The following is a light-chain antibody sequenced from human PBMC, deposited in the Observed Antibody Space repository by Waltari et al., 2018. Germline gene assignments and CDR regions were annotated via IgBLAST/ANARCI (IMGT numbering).Light chain of an antibody. CDR3: TSYATGSSYI. Sequence: QSALTQPASVSGSPGQSITISCTGTSNHVGGYNYVSWYQQHPGKAPKLMIYDVSDRPSGVSNRFSGSKSGNTASLTISGLQAEDEAEYYCTSYATGSSYIFGGGTKVTVL. J-gene: IGLJ1*01. V-gene: IGLV2-14*03. CDR2: DVS. CDR1: SNHVGGYNY.